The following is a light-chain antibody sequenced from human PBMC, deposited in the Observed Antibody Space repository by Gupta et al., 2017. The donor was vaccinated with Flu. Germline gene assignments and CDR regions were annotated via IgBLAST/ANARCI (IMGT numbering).Light chain of an antibody. Sequence: VTPGEPASISCRTRQSRLHSDGYNYLDWYLQKPGQSPQLLIYLGSNRASGVPDRFSGSGSGTVFTLKISRVEAEDVGVYYCMQALQTPFTFGQGTKVEIK. CDR1: QSRLHSDGYNY. CDR2: LGS. J-gene: IGKJ2*01. CDR3: MQALQTPFT. V-gene: IGKV2-28*01.